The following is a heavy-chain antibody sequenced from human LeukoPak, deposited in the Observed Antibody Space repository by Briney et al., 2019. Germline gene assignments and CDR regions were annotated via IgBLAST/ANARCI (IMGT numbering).Heavy chain of an antibody. D-gene: IGHD3-16*01. CDR3: GASRQYVGAFDI. Sequence: GGSLRLSCAASGFTFSRFELYWVRQAPGKGLEWISYISSSSTIIKYADSVRGRFTISSDDARESLYLQMSSLRADDTAIYYCGASRQYVGAFDIWGQGKLVTVSS. CDR1: GFTFSRFE. CDR2: ISSSSTII. J-gene: IGHJ3*02. V-gene: IGHV3-48*03.